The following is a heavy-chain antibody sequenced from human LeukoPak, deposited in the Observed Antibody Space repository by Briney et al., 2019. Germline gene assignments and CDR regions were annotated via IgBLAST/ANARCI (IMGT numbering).Heavy chain of an antibody. CDR2: ISDSGGDT. V-gene: IGHV3-21*01. Sequence: SGGSLRLSCAASVFTFSSYGMSWVRRAPGKGLEWVSSISDSGGDTYYADSVKGRFTISRDNAKNSLYLQMNSLRAEDTAVYYCARDHYGSGSRNWFDPWGQGTLVTVSS. CDR1: VFTFSSYG. D-gene: IGHD3-10*01. CDR3: ARDHYGSGSRNWFDP. J-gene: IGHJ5*02.